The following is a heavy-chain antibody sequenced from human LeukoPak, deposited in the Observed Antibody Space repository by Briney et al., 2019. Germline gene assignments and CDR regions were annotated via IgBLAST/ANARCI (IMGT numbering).Heavy chain of an antibody. D-gene: IGHD6-6*01. V-gene: IGHV3-74*01. CDR3: ATSSSSANYFYFDS. CDR2: INTDGSVT. CDR1: GFIFSSYW. Sequence: GGSLRLSCATSGFIFSSYWMHWVRQAPRKGLVWVSYINTDGSVTNYADSVKGRFTISRDNAKNTLYLQMNSLRAEDTAVYYCATSSSSANYFYFDSWGQGTLVTVSS. J-gene: IGHJ4*02.